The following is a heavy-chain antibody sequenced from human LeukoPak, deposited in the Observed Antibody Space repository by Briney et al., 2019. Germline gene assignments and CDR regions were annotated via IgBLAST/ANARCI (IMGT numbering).Heavy chain of an antibody. J-gene: IGHJ4*02. CDR2: INWNGGST. V-gene: IGHV3-20*04. CDR1: GFTFDDYG. D-gene: IGHD3-22*01. Sequence: GGSLRLSCAASGFTFDDYGMSWVRQAPGKGLEWVSGINWNGGSTGYADSVKGRFTISRDNAKNSLYLQMNSLRAEDTALYYCARDSAEAKYYYDSSGYLYWGQGTLVTVSS. CDR3: ARDSAEAKYYYDSSGYLY.